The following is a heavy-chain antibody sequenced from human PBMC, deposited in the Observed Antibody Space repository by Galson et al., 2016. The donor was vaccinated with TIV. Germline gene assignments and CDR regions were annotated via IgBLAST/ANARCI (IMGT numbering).Heavy chain of an antibody. CDR1: GFTFSNYW. Sequence: SLRLSCAGSGFTFSNYWMNWIRQAPGKGPEWVANINKVGSDEYYVDSVKGRFTVSRDNTKNSLDLQMTGLRVEDTAVYYCTRVDYWGQGTLVTVSP. CDR2: INKVGSDE. V-gene: IGHV3-7*01. CDR3: TRVDY. J-gene: IGHJ4*02.